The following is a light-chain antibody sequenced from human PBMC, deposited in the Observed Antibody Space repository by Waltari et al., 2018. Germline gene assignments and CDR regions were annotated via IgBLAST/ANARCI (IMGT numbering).Light chain of an antibody. V-gene: IGLV2-14*03. CDR3: TSFTRAKTWV. Sequence: QSALPQPASVSGSARQSITISCTGTGSDLGAVNYVPWYQQHSGKAPRLIIFGVSDRPSGISNRFSGSKSGNTASLTISGLQAEDEADYYCTSFTRAKTWVFGGGTKVTVL. CDR1: GSDLGAVNY. J-gene: IGLJ3*02. CDR2: GVS.